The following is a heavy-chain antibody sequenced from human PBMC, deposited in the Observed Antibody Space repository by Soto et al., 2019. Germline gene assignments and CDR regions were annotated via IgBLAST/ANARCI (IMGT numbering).Heavy chain of an antibody. CDR3: ERDRGPGSKNNWFDP. CDR1: GGSVSSGTYY. Sequence: SETLSLTCTVSGGSVSSGTYYWTWIRQPPGKGLEWIGSIYYSGSTNYSPSLKSRVTISVDTSKNHFSLKLTSVTAADTAVYYCERDRGPGSKNNWFDPWGQGTLVTVYS. CDR2: IYYSGST. V-gene: IGHV4-61*03. D-gene: IGHD3-10*01. J-gene: IGHJ5*02.